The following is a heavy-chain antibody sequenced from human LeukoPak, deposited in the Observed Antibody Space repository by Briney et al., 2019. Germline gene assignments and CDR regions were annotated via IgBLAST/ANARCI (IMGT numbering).Heavy chain of an antibody. J-gene: IGHJ4*02. CDR1: GYSFTTNW. Sequence: GESLKISCKGSGYSFTTNWIGWVRQMPGKGLEWMGIIYPGDSDTRYSPSFQGQVTISAGKSISTAYLQWSSLKASDTAMYYCARALYYYDSSGYYYYFDYWGQGTLVTVSS. V-gene: IGHV5-51*01. CDR3: ARALYYYDSSGYYYYFDY. D-gene: IGHD3-22*01. CDR2: IYPGDSDT.